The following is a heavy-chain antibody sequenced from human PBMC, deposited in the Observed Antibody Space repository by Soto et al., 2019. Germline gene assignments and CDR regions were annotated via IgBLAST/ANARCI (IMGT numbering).Heavy chain of an antibody. V-gene: IGHV1-18*04. CDR2: ISANKDLT. J-gene: IGHJ1*01. Sequence: ASVKVSCKASGYTFTSNGISWVRQAPGQGLEWMGWISANKDLTKYAEKVQGRVTMTTDTSTSTAYMELRSLRSDDTAVYFSVRGYCTTSPCSGDFQFWGQGTLVTVSS. D-gene: IGHD2-15*01. CDR3: VRGYCTTSPCSGDFQF. CDR1: GYTFTSNG.